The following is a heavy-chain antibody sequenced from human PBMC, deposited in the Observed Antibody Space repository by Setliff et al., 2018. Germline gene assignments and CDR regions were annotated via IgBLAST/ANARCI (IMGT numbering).Heavy chain of an antibody. J-gene: IGHJ4*02. V-gene: IGHV1-69*05. Sequence: ASVKVSCKTSGGTFSTYAISWVRQAPGQGLEWMGGIIPIFGTANYAQKFQGRVTITTDESTSTAHMELSSLRSEDTAVYYCASPENYLDSGGYYVYYFDYWGQGTLVTVSS. CDR1: GGTFSTYA. D-gene: IGHD3-22*01. CDR2: IIPIFGTA. CDR3: ASPENYLDSGGYYVYYFDY.